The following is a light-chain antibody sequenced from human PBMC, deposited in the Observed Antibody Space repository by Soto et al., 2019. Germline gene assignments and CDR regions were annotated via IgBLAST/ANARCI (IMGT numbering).Light chain of an antibody. CDR2: EAS. J-gene: IGKJ4*01. CDR3: QQYFDVPLT. CDR1: QVIGTY. Sequence: DIRMTQSPSPLSASVGDRVTITCQATQVIGTYLNWYQQKPGKAPKLLIYEASNLETGVPSRFSGSGSGTEFTFTIFRLQPEDIATYYCQQYFDVPLTFGGGTKVEIK. V-gene: IGKV1-33*01.